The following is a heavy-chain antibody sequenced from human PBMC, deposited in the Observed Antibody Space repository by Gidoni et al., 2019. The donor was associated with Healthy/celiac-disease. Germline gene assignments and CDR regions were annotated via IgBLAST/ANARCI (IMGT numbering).Heavy chain of an antibody. CDR2: IIPNFGTA. CDR3: ARDSRGITSYDSSGYSNGGLFFDY. D-gene: IGHD3-22*01. CDR1: GGTFSSYA. V-gene: IGHV1-69*01. J-gene: IGHJ4*02. Sequence: QVQLVQSGAEVKKPGSSVKVSCKASGGTFSSYAIRCVRQAPGKGCEWMGGIIPNFGTANYAQKFQGRVTITADESTSTAYMERSSLRSEDTAVYYCARDSRGITSYDSSGYSNGGLFFDYWGQGTLVTVSS.